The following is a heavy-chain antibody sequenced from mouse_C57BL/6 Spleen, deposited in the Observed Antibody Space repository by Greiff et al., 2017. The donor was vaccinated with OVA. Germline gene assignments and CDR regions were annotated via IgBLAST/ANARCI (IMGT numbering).Heavy chain of an antibody. CDR1: GYTFTSYW. J-gene: IGHJ2*01. CDR2: IYPGSGST. CDR3: ARSGTKYFDY. Sequence: QVQLQQPGAELVKPGASVKMSCKASGYTFTSYWITWVKQSPGQGLEWIGDIYPGSGSTNYNEKFKSKSTLTVDTSSSTAYMQLSSLTSEDSAVYYCARSGTKYFDYWGQGTTLTVSS. V-gene: IGHV1-55*01. D-gene: IGHD4-1*01.